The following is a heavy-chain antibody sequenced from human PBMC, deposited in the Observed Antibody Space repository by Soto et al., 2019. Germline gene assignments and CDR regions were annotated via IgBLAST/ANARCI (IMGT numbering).Heavy chain of an antibody. V-gene: IGHV3-30*18. D-gene: IGHD3-10*01. J-gene: IGHJ3*01. Sequence: GGSLRLSCAASGFTFSSYGMHWVRQAPGKGLEWVAVISYDGSNKYYADSVKGRFTISRDNSKNTLYLQMSGLRAEDTAVYYCAKGPDPGAFDVWGQGTVVTVSS. CDR1: GFTFSSYG. CDR2: ISYDGSNK. CDR3: AKGPDPGAFDV.